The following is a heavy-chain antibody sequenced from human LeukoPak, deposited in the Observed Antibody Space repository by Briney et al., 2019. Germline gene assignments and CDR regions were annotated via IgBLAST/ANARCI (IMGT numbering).Heavy chain of an antibody. Sequence: SLRLSSAASGSIFDDYSMYCVRHPGKKVLEWVSGISWNSGSKGSAHSVKGRFTISRDNAKNSLYLQMISLTATATALYSCAIGTCARSTAPLDYWGKGTLVSVSS. CDR2: ISWNSGSK. D-gene: IGHD2-2*01. J-gene: IGHJ4*02. CDR3: AIGTCARSTAPLDY. CDR1: GSIFDDYS. V-gene: IGHV3-9*01.